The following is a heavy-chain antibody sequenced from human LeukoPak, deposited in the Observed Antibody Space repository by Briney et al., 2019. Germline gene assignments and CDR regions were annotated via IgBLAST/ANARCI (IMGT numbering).Heavy chain of an antibody. CDR2: IKQDGSEK. CDR3: ARGDQQLVDY. Sequence: GGSLRLSCAASGFTFSTYWMSWVRQAPGKGLEWVANIKQDGSEKFYVDSAKGRFTISRDNAKNSLYLQMNSLRAGDTAVYYCARGDQQLVDYWGQGTLVTVSS. V-gene: IGHV3-7*05. D-gene: IGHD6-13*01. CDR1: GFTFSTYW. J-gene: IGHJ4*02.